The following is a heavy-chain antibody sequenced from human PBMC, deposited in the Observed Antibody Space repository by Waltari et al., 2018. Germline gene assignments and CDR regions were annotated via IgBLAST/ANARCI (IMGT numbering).Heavy chain of an antibody. J-gene: IGHJ6*02. CDR1: GFIFSSYA. Sequence: LLESGGGLAQPGESLRLSCAASGFIFSSYAMSWVRQAPGKGLEWVSSISANDGGTYYADAGKGRCTVSRDNSKKTLYLQMKSLRAEDTAIYYCAKVLINSGYSSTWYRYYYYGMDVWGQGTTVTVSS. CDR2: ISANDGGT. D-gene: IGHD6-13*01. V-gene: IGHV3-23*01. CDR3: AKVLINSGYSSTWYRYYYYGMDV.